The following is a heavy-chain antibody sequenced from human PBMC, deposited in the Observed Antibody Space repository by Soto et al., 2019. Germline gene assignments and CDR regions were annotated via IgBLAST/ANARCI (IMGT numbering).Heavy chain of an antibody. CDR2: IKTDNGDA. CDR3: ARDQGYVVY. Sequence: VSVKRSCKASVYAFTSDSIHWLRQAPGKGLEWIGLIKTDNGDAKYSQKFQGRVTVTRDTSATTAYMEVSSLRSEDTGVYYCARDQGYVVYWALGTLVPLYS. V-gene: IGHV1-3*04. CDR1: VYAFTSDS. J-gene: IGHJ4*03.